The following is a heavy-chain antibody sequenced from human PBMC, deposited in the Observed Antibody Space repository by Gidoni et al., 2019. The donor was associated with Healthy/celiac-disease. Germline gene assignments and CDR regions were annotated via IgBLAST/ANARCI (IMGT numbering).Heavy chain of an antibody. Sequence: QVQLVESGGGVVQPGRSLRLSCAASGFTFSSYGMHWVRQAPGKGLEWVAVISYDGSNKYYADSVKGRFTISRDNSKNTLYLQMNSLRAEDTAVYYCAKDLYYYGSGSSYYYYYGMDVWGQGTTVTVSS. V-gene: IGHV3-30*18. CDR2: ISYDGSNK. CDR1: GFTFSSYG. D-gene: IGHD3-10*01. CDR3: AKDLYYYGSGSSYYYYYGMDV. J-gene: IGHJ6*02.